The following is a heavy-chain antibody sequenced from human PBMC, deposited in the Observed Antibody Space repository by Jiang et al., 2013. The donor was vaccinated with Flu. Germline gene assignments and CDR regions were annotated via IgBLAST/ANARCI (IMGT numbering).Heavy chain of an antibody. Sequence: PGLVKPSETLSLTCTVSGASLSDYYWTWIRQTPGRGLEWIGNIYSSGGADYNPSLESRFSMFIDTSKNQFSLRISPVTAADTAMYYCARERRYGDDVAWLDPWGRGTPVTVSS. D-gene: IGHD4-17*01. CDR1: GASLSDYY. CDR2: IYSSGGA. J-gene: IGHJ5*02. V-gene: IGHV4-4*08. CDR3: ARERRYGDDVAWLDP.